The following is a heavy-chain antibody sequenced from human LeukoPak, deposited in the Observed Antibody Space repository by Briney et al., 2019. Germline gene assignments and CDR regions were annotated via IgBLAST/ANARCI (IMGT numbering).Heavy chain of an antibody. CDR2: IRHDGHT. J-gene: IGHJ3*01. D-gene: IGHD5-12*01. Sequence: SETLSLTCTVSGYFSTAYYWGWIRQPPGKGLDWIASIRHDGHTYYNPSLKSQVTISIDMSRNQFSLKLTSLTATDTAVYYCARQVATKGEWAFDVWGQGTMVTVSS. CDR3: ARQVATKGEWAFDV. V-gene: IGHV4-38-2*02. CDR1: GYFSTAYY.